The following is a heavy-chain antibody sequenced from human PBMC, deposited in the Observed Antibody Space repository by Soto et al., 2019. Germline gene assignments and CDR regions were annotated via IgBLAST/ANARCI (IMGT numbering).Heavy chain of an antibody. J-gene: IGHJ4*02. CDR1: GGSISSGGYY. CDR2: IYYSGST. Sequence: SETLSLTCTVSGGSISSGGYYWSWIRQHPGKGLEWIGYIYYSGSTYYNPSLKSRVTISVDTSKNQFSLKLSSVTAADTAVYYCARGSYDSSGYLFDYWGQGTLVTVSS. V-gene: IGHV4-31*03. CDR3: ARGSYDSSGYLFDY. D-gene: IGHD3-22*01.